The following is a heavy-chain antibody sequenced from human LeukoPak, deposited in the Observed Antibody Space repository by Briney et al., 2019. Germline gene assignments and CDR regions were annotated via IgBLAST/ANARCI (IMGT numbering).Heavy chain of an antibody. V-gene: IGHV3-23*01. D-gene: IGHD6-19*01. J-gene: IGHJ4*02. Sequence: PGRSLRLSCAASGFTFSSYAVSWVRQAPGKGLEWVSTITGSGGSTYYADSVKGRFTISRDNSKNTLYLQMNSLRAEDTAVYYCAKVAASSGCDFWGQGTLVTVSS. CDR3: AKVAASSGCDF. CDR1: GFTFSSYA. CDR2: ITGSGGST.